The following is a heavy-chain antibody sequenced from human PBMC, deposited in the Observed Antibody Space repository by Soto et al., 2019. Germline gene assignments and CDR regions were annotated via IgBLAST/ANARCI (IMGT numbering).Heavy chain of an antibody. CDR1: GGTFGTSA. D-gene: IGHD4-17*01. V-gene: IGHV1-69*01. J-gene: IGHJ6*02. CDR2: FIPLFSST. CDR3: AREGDYNFDYYSGMDV. Sequence: QVQLVQSGAEVKKPGSSVNVSCKASGGTFGTSAINWVRQAPGQGLEWMGAFIPLFSSTNYAQKFQARVTITVDASTATSYMELSSLTSEDTAVYYCAREGDYNFDYYSGMDVWGQGNTVIVSS.